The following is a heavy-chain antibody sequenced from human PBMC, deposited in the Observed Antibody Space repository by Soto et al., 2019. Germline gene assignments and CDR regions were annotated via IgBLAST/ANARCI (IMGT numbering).Heavy chain of an antibody. CDR1: GASVSDITYY. CDR3: ARQRSPDYYMDV. Sequence: QLQLQESGPGLVKPSETLSLTCIVSGASVSDITYYWGWIRQAAGKALEWIGSVHYGGNTFYNPSLRSRLTVSVDTSNNQFSLKLTSVTAADTAVYFCARQRSPDYYMDVWGKGTTVTVSS. D-gene: IGHD4-17*01. J-gene: IGHJ6*03. CDR2: VHYGGNT. V-gene: IGHV4-39*01.